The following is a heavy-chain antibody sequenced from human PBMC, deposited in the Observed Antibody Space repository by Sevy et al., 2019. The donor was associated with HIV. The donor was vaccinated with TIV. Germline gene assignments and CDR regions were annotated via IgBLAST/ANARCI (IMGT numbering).Heavy chain of an antibody. CDR2: ISYDGNNK. D-gene: IGHD6-6*01. CDR3: ARGLAALPGYYYGLDV. CDR1: GFTFSSYA. Sequence: GGSLRLSCAASGFTFSSYAMNWVRQAPGKGLEWVALISYDGNNKYYADSVKGRFTISRDNSKNTLYLQMNRLRGEDTAFYYCARGLAALPGYYYGLDVWGQGTTVTVSS. J-gene: IGHJ6*02. V-gene: IGHV3-30*04.